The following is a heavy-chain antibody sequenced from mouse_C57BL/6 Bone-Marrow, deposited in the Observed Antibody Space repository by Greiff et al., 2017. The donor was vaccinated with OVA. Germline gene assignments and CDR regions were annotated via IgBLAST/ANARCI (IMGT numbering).Heavy chain of an antibody. V-gene: IGHV1-81*01. CDR3: ASGNYDGYYVDY. Sequence: VQLQQSGAELARPGASVKLSCKASGYTFTSYGISWVKQRTGQGLEWIGEIDPRSGNTYYNEKFKGKATLTADKSSSTAYMELRSLTSEDSAVYFCASGNYDGYYVDYWGQGTTLTVSS. J-gene: IGHJ2*01. D-gene: IGHD2-3*01. CDR2: IDPRSGNT. CDR1: GYTFTSYG.